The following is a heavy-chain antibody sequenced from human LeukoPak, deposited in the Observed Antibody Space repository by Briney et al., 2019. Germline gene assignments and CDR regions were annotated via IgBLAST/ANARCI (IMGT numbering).Heavy chain of an antibody. Sequence: SQTLSLTCAISGDSVSSNDACWNSIRQSPSRGLEWLGRTFYRSQWYYDYAVSVKSRITINPDTSNNQFSLQLNSVTPEDTAVYYCAREGTLVRGVMNHFDYWGQGTLVTVSS. CDR2: TFYRSQWYY. J-gene: IGHJ4*02. V-gene: IGHV6-1*01. D-gene: IGHD3-10*01. CDR1: GDSVSSNDAC. CDR3: AREGTLVRGVMNHFDY.